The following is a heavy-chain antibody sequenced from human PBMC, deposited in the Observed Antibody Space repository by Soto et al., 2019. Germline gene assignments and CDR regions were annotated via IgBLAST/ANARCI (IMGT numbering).Heavy chain of an antibody. CDR3: VCFECGRTAVVPAMEANGY. CDR1: GFTFSSYW. V-gene: IGHV3-74*01. J-gene: IGHJ4*02. CDR2: VNSDERTT. Sequence: VQLVASGGGLVQPGGSLRLSCAASGFTFSSYWMHWVRQGPGKGLVWVSRVNSDERTTSYADPVKGRFTISRDNAKNTLYLQMSSLRVEDTALYYCVCFECGRTAVVPAMEANGYWGQGTLVTVSS. D-gene: IGHD2-21*02.